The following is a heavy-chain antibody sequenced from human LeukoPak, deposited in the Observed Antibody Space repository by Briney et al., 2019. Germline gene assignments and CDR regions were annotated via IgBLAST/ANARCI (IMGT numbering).Heavy chain of an antibody. CDR3: ARRFPWYFDL. V-gene: IGHV4-59*11. J-gene: IGHJ2*01. CDR1: SGSISKHY. Sequence: PSETLSLTCTVSSGSISKHYWSWIRQSPGRGLEWIGYIYYSGSTTYNPSLKSRVTMSVDMSKNQLSLKLSSVTAADTAVYYCARRFPWYFDLWGRGTLVTVSS. CDR2: IYYSGST.